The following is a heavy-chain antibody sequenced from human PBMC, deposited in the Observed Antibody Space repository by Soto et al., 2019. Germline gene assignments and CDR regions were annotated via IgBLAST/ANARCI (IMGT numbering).Heavy chain of an antibody. CDR1: GFTFDNSD. CDR2: ITGSGSNI. J-gene: IGHJ4*02. CDR3: AGPRYSGGSYYFAS. V-gene: IGHV3-23*01. D-gene: IGHD6-19*01. Sequence: EVQLLESGGDLVQPGGSLTLSCAASGFTFDNSDMNWVRQAPGKGLEWVSLITGSGSNIYYADSVKGRFTISRDNSKSMLYLQMNSLRAEDTAMYFCAGPRYSGGSYYFASWGQGTLVTVSS.